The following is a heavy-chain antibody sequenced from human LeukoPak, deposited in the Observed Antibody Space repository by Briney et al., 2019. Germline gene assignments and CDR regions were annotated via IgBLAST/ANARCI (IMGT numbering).Heavy chain of an antibody. D-gene: IGHD3-3*01. Sequence: SETLSLTCTVSGDSISSSSYYWGWIRQPPGKGLEWIGSIYYSGSTYYNPSLKSRVTISVDTSKNQFSLKLSSVTAADTAVYYCASATVRYYDFWSGPSRDAFDIWGQGTMVTVSS. J-gene: IGHJ3*02. V-gene: IGHV4-39*01. CDR3: ASATVRYYDFWSGPSRDAFDI. CDR1: GDSISSSSYY. CDR2: IYYSGST.